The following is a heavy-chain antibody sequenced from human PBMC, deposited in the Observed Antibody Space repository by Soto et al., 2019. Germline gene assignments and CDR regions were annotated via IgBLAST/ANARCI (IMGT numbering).Heavy chain of an antibody. CDR3: ARDRSNSPDLFDS. Sequence: QVQLQESGPGLVKPSQTLSLTCSVSGGSINSDEYYWSWIRQPPGGGLEWIGHVYYTGSTSYSQSLKSRLTISVDTSKNQFSLRLNSVSAADTAVYYCARDRSNSPDLFDSWGQGTLVTVSS. J-gene: IGHJ4*02. CDR2: VYYTGST. D-gene: IGHD1-1*01. V-gene: IGHV4-30-4*01. CDR1: GGSINSDEYY.